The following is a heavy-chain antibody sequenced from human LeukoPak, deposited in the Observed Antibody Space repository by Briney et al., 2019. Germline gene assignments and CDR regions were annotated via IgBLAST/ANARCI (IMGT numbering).Heavy chain of an antibody. Sequence: SVTVSCKASGGTFSSYAISWVRQAPGQGLEWMGRIIPILGIANYAQKFQGRVTITADKSASTAYMELRSLRSDDTAVYYCARVTLSYYDYVWGSYRTFDYWGQGTLVTVSS. CDR3: ARVTLSYYDYVWGSYRTFDY. J-gene: IGHJ4*02. CDR1: GGTFSSYA. D-gene: IGHD3-16*02. V-gene: IGHV1-69*04. CDR2: IIPILGIA.